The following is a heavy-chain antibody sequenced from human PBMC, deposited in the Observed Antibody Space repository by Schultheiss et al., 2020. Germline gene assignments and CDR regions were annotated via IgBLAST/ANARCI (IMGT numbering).Heavy chain of an antibody. CDR3: ARIPGYSSGWLYYFDY. Sequence: GGSLRLSCAASGFTFSSYAMSWVRQAPGKGLEWVSAISGSGGSTYYADSVKGRFTISRDNSKNSLYLQMNSLRAEDTAVYYCARIPGYSSGWLYYFDYWGQGTMVTVSS. D-gene: IGHD6-19*01. V-gene: IGHV3-23*01. CDR2: ISGSGGST. J-gene: IGHJ4*02. CDR1: GFTFSSYA.